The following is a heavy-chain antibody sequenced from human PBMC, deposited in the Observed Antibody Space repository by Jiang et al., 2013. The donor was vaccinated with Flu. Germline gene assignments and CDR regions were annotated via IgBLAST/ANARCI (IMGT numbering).Heavy chain of an antibody. Sequence: GSGLVKPSETLSLTCTVSGYSISSGYYWGWIRQPPGKGLEWIGSIYHSGSTYYNPSLKSRVTISVDTSKNQFSLKLSSVTAADTAVYYCARDDNPPEIAAAGGDAFDIWGQGTMVTVSS. CDR3: ARDDNPPEIAAAGGDAFDI. CDR1: GYSISSGYY. D-gene: IGHD6-13*01. V-gene: IGHV4-38-2*02. CDR2: IYHSGST. J-gene: IGHJ3*02.